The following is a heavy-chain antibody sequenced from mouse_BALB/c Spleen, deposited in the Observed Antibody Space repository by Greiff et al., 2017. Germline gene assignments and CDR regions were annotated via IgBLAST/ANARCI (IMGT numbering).Heavy chain of an antibody. CDR2: ISYSGST. J-gene: IGHJ2*01. D-gene: IGHD1-1*01. V-gene: IGHV3-8*02. CDR3: ARYSDYYGSSYYFDY. CDR1: GDSITSGY. Sequence: VQLKESGPSLVKPSQTLSLTCSVTGDSITSGYWNWIRKFPGNKLEYMGYISYSGSTYYNPSLKSRISITRDTSKNQYYLQLNSVTTEDTATYYCARYSDYYGSSYYFDYWGQGTTLTVSS.